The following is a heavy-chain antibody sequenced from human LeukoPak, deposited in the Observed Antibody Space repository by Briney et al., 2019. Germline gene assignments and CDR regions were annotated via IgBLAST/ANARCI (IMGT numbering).Heavy chain of an antibody. D-gene: IGHD4-17*01. Sequence: GGSLRLSCAASGFTFSSYEMNWVRQAPGKGLDWVSYSSSSSSTIYYADSVKGRFTISRDNAKNSLYLQMNSLRAEDTAVYYCARDLSDYGVTRFDYWGQGTLVTVSS. CDR2: SSSSSSTI. V-gene: IGHV3-48*01. J-gene: IGHJ4*02. CDR3: ARDLSDYGVTRFDY. CDR1: GFTFSSYE.